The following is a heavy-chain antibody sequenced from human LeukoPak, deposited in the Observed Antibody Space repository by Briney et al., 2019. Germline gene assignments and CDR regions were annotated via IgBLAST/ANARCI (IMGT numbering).Heavy chain of an antibody. CDR3: ARGKSAMAPFDY. D-gene: IGHD5-18*01. J-gene: IGHJ4*02. CDR1: GGSISSYY. Sequence: SETLSLTCTVSGGSISSYYWSWIRQPPGKGLEWIGYIYYSGSTNYNPSLKSRVIISVDTSKNQFSLKLSSVTAADTAVYYCARGKSAMAPFDYWGQGTLVTVSS. CDR2: IYYSGST. V-gene: IGHV4-59*01.